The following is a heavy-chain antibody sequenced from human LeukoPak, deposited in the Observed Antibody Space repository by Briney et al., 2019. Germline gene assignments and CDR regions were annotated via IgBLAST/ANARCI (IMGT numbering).Heavy chain of an antibody. CDR1: GFTFTNAW. J-gene: IGHJ4*02. V-gene: IGHV3-15*07. CDR2: IKSKGDGGTT. CDR3: TSDPKWDW. D-gene: IGHD1-26*01. Sequence: GGSLRLSCAGSGFTFTNAWMNWVRQAPGKGLEWAGRIKSKGDGGTTDYAAPVKGRFTISRDDLKNTLYLDMDSLKTEDTAVYYCTSDPKWDWWGRGTLVTVSS.